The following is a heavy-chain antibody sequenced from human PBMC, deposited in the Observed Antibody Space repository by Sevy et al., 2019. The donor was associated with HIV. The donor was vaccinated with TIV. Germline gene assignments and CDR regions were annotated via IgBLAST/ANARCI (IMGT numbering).Heavy chain of an antibody. CDR2: ISGSGGST. V-gene: IGHV3-23*01. CDR1: GFTFSSYA. D-gene: IGHD4-17*01. CDR3: AKASLMTTVVTPICDY. J-gene: IGHJ4*02. Sequence: GGSLRLSCAASGFTFSSYAMSWVRQAPGKGLEWVSAISGSGGSTYYADSVKDRFTISRDNSKNTLYLQMNSLRAEDTAVYYCAKASLMTTVVTPICDYWGQGTLVTVSS.